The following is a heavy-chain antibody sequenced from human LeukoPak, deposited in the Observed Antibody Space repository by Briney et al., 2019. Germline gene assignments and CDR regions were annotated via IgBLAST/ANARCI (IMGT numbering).Heavy chain of an antibody. CDR1: GGSISSSSYY. CDR3: ARRGGNGYYYGSGSYYFDY. CDR2: IYYSGST. D-gene: IGHD3-10*01. J-gene: IGHJ4*02. V-gene: IGHV4-39*01. Sequence: PSETLSLPCTVSGGSISSSSYYWGWIRQPPGKGLVWIGSIYYSGSTYYNPSLKSRVAISVDTSKNQFSLKLSSVTAADTAVYYCARRGGNGYYYGSGSYYFDYWGQGTLVTVSS.